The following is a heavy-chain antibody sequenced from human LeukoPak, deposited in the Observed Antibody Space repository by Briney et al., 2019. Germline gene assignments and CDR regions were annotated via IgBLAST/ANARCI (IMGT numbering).Heavy chain of an antibody. D-gene: IGHD6-13*01. V-gene: IGHV1-8*01. CDR2: MNPNSGNT. J-gene: IGHJ5*02. Sequence: GASVKVSCKASGYTSTSYDINWVRQATGQGLEWMGWMNPNSGNTGYAQKFRGRVTMTRNTSISTAYMELRSLRSDDTAVYYCARDKRRIAAAGYWFDPWGQGTLVTVSS. CDR1: GYTSTSYD. CDR3: ARDKRRIAAAGYWFDP.